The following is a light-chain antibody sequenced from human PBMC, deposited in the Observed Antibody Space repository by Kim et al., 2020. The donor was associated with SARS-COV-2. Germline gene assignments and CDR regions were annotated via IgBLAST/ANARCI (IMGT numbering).Light chain of an antibody. CDR2: AAS. CDR1: QSVSKND. Sequence: LSQGERASLSCRASQSVSKNDLAWYLQKPGQAPRLLIYAASSRPGGIPDRFSGSGSGTDFTLTISRLEPEDFAVYYCQQYGTSPYNFGQGTKLEI. J-gene: IGKJ2*01. CDR3: QQYGTSPYN. V-gene: IGKV3-20*01.